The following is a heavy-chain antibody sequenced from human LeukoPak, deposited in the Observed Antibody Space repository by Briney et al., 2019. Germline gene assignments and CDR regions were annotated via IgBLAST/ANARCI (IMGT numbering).Heavy chain of an antibody. Sequence: GGSLRLSCAASGFTFSSYAMSWVRQAPGKGLEWVSAISGSGGSTYYAASVKGRFTISRDNSKNTLYLQMNSLRAEDTAVYYCAKEVGYSGYGRPFDYWGQGTLVTVSS. D-gene: IGHD5-12*01. CDR3: AKEVGYSGYGRPFDY. V-gene: IGHV3-23*01. CDR1: GFTFSSYA. CDR2: ISGSGGST. J-gene: IGHJ4*02.